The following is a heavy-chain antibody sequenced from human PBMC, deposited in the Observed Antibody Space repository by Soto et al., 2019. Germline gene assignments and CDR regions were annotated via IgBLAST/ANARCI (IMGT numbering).Heavy chain of an antibody. CDR2: IYYTGTI. Sequence: SETLSLTCTVSGDSISSNYWSWIRQPPGKGLEWIGYIYYTGTIDYNPSLKSRVTISADTSKNQFSLKLSSVTATDTAVYFCARFFDDDHRYFDYWGQGTLVTVSS. D-gene: IGHD3-9*01. CDR1: GDSISSNY. CDR3: ARFFDDDHRYFDY. V-gene: IGHV4-59*08. J-gene: IGHJ4*02.